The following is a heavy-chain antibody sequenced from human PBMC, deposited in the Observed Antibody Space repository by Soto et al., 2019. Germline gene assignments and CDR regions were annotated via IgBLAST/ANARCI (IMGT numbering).Heavy chain of an antibody. Sequence: PSETLSLTCTVSGGSVSSSSYYWSWIRQPPGKGLEWIGYIYYSGSTNYNPSLKSRVTISVDTSKNQFSLKLSSVTAADTAVYYCARSIFGVVIYGSNWFDPWGQGTLVTVSS. CDR3: ARSIFGVVIYGSNWFDP. CDR2: IYYSGST. CDR1: GGSVSSSSYY. D-gene: IGHD3-3*01. J-gene: IGHJ5*02. V-gene: IGHV4-61*01.